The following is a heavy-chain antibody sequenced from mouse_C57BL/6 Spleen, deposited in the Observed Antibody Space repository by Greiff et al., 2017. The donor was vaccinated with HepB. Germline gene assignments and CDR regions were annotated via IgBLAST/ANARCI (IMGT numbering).Heavy chain of an antibody. V-gene: IGHV5-12*01. CDR3: ARSLMVTTPFAY. D-gene: IGHD2-2*01. J-gene: IGHJ3*01. CDR1: GFTFSDYY. CDR2: ISNGGGST. Sequence: EVQLVESGGGLVQPGGSLKLSCAASGFTFSDYYMYWVRQTPEKRLEWVAYISNGGGSTYYPDTVKGRFTISRDNAKNTLYLQMSRLKSEDTAMYYCARSLMVTTPFAYWGQGTLVTVSA.